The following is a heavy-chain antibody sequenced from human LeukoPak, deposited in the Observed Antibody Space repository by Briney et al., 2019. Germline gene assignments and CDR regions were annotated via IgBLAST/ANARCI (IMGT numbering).Heavy chain of an antibody. CDR1: GYSLTTYG. J-gene: IGHJ4*02. CDR2: IYPDSGGT. V-gene: IGHV1-2*02. CDR3: ARGRSDYYLDS. Sequence: ASVKVSCKASGYSLTTYGITWVRQAPGQGLEWMGWIYPDSGGTNYAQKFQGRVTMTRDTSISTAYMGLSRLTSDDTAVYYCARGRSDYYLDSWGQGTLVTVSS. D-gene: IGHD3-10*01.